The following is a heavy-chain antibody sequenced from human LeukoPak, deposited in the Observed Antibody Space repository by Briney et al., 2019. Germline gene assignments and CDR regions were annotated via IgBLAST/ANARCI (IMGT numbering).Heavy chain of an antibody. D-gene: IGHD1-26*01. J-gene: IGHJ4*02. CDR3: AKRGPDWENDY. CDR2: ISYDGSNK. Sequence: GGSLRLSCAASGFTFSSYAMHWVRQAPGKGLEWVAVISYDGSNKCYADSVKGRFTISRDNSKNTLYLQMNSLRAEDTAVYYCAKRGPDWENDYWGQGTLVTVSS. CDR1: GFTFSSYA. V-gene: IGHV3-30*04.